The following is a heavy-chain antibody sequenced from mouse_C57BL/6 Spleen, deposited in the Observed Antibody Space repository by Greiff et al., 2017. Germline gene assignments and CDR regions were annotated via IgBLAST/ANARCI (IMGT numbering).Heavy chain of an antibody. D-gene: IGHD1-1*01. CDR3: ARDGSSYAMDY. CDR1: GYSFTGYY. J-gene: IGHJ4*01. Sequence: VQLKESGPELVKPGASVKISCKASGYSFTGYYMHWVKQSSEKSLEWIGEINPSTGGTSYNQKFKGKATLTVDKSSSTAYMQLKSLTSEDSAVYYCARDGSSYAMDYWGQGTSVTVSS. CDR2: INPSTGGT. V-gene: IGHV1-43*01.